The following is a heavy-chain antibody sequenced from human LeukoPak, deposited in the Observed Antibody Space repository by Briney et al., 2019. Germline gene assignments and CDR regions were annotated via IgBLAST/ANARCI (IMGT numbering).Heavy chain of an antibody. CDR2: ISSDSSYI. V-gene: IGHV3-21*01. J-gene: IGHJ5*02. CDR1: GFTFSTYS. CDR3: ARERLVATGWFDP. Sequence: GGSLRLSCAAPGFTFSTYSMNWVRQAPGKGLEWVSSISSDSSYIYYADSVKGRFTISRDNAKNSLYLQMNSLRAEDTAVYYCARERLVATGWFDPWGQGTLVTVSS. D-gene: IGHD5-12*01.